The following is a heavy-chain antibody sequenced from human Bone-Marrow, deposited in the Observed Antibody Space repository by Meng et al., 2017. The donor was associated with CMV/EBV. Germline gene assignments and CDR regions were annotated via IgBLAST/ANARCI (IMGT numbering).Heavy chain of an antibody. CDR3: ARGLRYSSPYNWFDP. CDR1: GYTFTGDY. CDR2: INPNSGGT. D-gene: IGHD6-6*01. V-gene: IGHV1-2*02. J-gene: IGHJ5*02. Sequence: ASVKVSCKASGYTFTGDYMHWVRQAPGQGLEWMGWINPNSGGTNYAQKFQGRVTMTRDTSISTAYRELSRLGSDDTAVYYCARGLRYSSPYNWFDPWGQGTLVTVSS.